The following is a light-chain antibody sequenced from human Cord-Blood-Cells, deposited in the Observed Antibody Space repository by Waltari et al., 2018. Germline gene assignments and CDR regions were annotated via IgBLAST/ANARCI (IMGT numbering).Light chain of an antibody. CDR1: NIGSKN. J-gene: IGLJ1*01. Sequence: SYELTQPLSVSVALGQTARITCGGNNIGSKNVHWYQQKPGQAPVRVIYRDSNRPSGIPERFSGSKSGNTATLTISRVQAGDEADYYCQVWDSSTYVFGTGTKVTVL. CDR3: QVWDSSTYV. CDR2: RDS. V-gene: IGLV3-9*01.